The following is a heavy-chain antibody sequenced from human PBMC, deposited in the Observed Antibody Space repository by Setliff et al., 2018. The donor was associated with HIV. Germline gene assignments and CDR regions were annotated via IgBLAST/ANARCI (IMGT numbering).Heavy chain of an antibody. CDR1: GYSISSGYY. CDR3: ARTLRAAAMGYFDY. V-gene: IGHV4-38-2*01. J-gene: IGHJ4*02. D-gene: IGHD5-18*01. CDR2: IYHSGST. Sequence: SETLSLTCAVSGYSISSGYYWGWIRQPPGKGLEWIGSIYHSGSTYNNPSLKSRVTISVDTSKNQFSLKLTSVTAADTAVYYCARTLRAAAMGYFDYWGQGTLVTVS.